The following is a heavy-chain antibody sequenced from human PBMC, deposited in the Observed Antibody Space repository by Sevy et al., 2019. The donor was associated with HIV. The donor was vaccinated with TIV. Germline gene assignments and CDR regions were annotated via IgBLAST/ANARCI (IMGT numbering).Heavy chain of an antibody. CDR1: RFNFSNYA. CDR2: ILHDGSNE. CDR3: ARDRLLSLLDF. Sequence: GGSLRLSCAASRFNFSNYAMHWVRQAPGKGLEWVALILHDGSNEHYADSVKGRFTISRDNSQNTVYLQMNSLRPEDTAVYHCARDRLLSLLDFWGQGTLVTVSS. V-gene: IGHV3-30*04. J-gene: IGHJ4*02. D-gene: IGHD2-21*01.